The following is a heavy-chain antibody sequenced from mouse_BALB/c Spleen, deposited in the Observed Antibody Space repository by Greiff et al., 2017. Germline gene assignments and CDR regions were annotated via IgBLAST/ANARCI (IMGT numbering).Heavy chain of an antibody. V-gene: IGHV3-8*02. J-gene: IGHJ2*01. CDR3: ARSGTMITTLDY. Sequence: EVQLKESGPSLVKPSQTLSLTCSVTGDSITSGYWNWIRKFPGNKLEYMGYISYSGSTYYNPSLKSRISITRDTSKNQYYLQLNSVTTEDTATYYCARSGTMITTLDYWGQGTTLTVSS. D-gene: IGHD2-4*01. CDR2: ISYSGST. CDR1: GDSITSGY.